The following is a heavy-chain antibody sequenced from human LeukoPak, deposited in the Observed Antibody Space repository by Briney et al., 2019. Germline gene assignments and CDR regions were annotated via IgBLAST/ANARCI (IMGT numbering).Heavy chain of an antibody. D-gene: IGHD5-12*01. V-gene: IGHV3-30*03. CDR2: ISYDERNK. J-gene: IGHJ4*02. CDR1: GFTFSDYA. Sequence: GGSLRLSCSASGFTFSDYAMHWVRRAPGKGLEWVAVISYDERNKYYGDSVRGRFTVSRDNSRNTLFLQMNSLRREDTAVYYCARGGYSGYDFDYWGQGTLVTVSS. CDR3: ARGGYSGYDFDY.